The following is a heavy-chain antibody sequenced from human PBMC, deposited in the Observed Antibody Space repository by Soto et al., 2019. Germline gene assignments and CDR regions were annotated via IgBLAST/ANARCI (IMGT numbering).Heavy chain of an antibody. D-gene: IGHD3-22*01. J-gene: IGHJ6*02. V-gene: IGHV3-21*01. Sequence: LRLSCAASGFTFSTYSMNWVRQAPGKGLEWVSSISSSSSYIYYADSVKGRFTISRDNAKNSLYLQMNSLRAEDTAVYYCARYDSSGYYWPYYYYGMDVWGQGTTVTVSS. CDR2: ISSSSSYI. CDR1: GFTFSTYS. CDR3: ARYDSSGYYWPYYYYGMDV.